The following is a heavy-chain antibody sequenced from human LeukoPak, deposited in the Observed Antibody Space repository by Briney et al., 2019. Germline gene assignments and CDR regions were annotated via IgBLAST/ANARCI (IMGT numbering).Heavy chain of an antibody. V-gene: IGHV4-4*07. CDR3: AREPRYCSSTSCYDDAFDI. D-gene: IGHD2-2*01. Sequence: PSGTLSLTCTVSGGSISSYYWSWIRQPAGKGLEWIGRIYTSGSTNYNPSLKSRVTMSVDTSKNQFSLKLSSVTAADTAVYYCAREPRYCSSTSCYDDAFDIWGQGTMVTVSS. J-gene: IGHJ3*02. CDR1: GGSISSYY. CDR2: IYTSGST.